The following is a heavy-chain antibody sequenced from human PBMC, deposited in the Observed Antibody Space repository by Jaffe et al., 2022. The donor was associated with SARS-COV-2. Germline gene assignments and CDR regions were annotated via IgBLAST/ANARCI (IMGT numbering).Heavy chain of an antibody. D-gene: IGHD2-8*01. J-gene: IGHJ4*02. V-gene: IGHV3-23*01. CDR1: GFTFGNYA. CDR3: AKDGCDNAVCRFDS. CDR2: ISNSGTRT. Sequence: EVQLLESGGGLEQPGGSLRLSCATSGFTFGNYAMSWVRQAPGKGLEWVSSISNSGTRTYYADSVKGRFTITRDNSKNKLDLQMSSLRAEDTATYYCAKDGCDNAVCRFDSWGPGTLVTVSS.